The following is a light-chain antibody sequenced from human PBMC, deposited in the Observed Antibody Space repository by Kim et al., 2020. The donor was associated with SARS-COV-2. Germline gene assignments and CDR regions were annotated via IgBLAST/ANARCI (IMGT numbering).Light chain of an antibody. J-gene: IGLJ2*01. CDR2: QQN. CDR1: KLGDKY. CDR3: QAWDSSTVV. V-gene: IGLV3-1*01. Sequence: YELTQPPSVSVSPGQTASITCSGDKLGDKYVSWYQQKPGQSPVLVIYQQNRRPSGIPERFSGSISANTATLTISRAQAMDEADYYCQAWDSSTVVFGGG.